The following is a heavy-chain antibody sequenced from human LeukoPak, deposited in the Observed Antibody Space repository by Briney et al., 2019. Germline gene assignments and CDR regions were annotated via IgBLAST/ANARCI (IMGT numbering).Heavy chain of an antibody. CDR1: GGTFSSYA. D-gene: IGHD6-19*01. CDR2: IIPIFGTA. CDR3: ARGESIAVAVSGENAFDI. Sequence: ASVKVSCKASGGTFSSYAISWVRQAPGQGLEWMGGIIPIFGTANYAQKFQGRVTMTTDTSTSTAYMELRSLRSDDTAVYYCARGESIAVAVSGENAFDIWGQGTMVTVSS. J-gene: IGHJ3*02. V-gene: IGHV1-69*05.